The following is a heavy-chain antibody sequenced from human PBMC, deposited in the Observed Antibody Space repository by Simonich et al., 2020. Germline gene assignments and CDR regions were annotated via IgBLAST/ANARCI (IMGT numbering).Heavy chain of an antibody. Sequence: QLQLQESGPGLVKPSETLSLTCTVSGSSISSSSYYWGWIRQPPGKGLEWIGSIYYSGSTYYNPSLKSRVTISVDTSKNQFSLKLSSVTAADTAVYYCARWAYSSSYFDYWGQGTLVTVSS. CDR2: IYYSGST. CDR1: GSSISSSSYY. J-gene: IGHJ4*02. V-gene: IGHV4-39*01. D-gene: IGHD6-6*01. CDR3: ARWAYSSSYFDY.